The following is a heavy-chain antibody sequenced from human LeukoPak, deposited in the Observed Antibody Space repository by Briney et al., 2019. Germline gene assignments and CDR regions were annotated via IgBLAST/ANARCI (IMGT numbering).Heavy chain of an antibody. J-gene: IGHJ4*02. V-gene: IGHV3-30*02. CDR3: AKVGYCSSTSCYAGDY. D-gene: IGHD2-2*01. Sequence: GGSLRLSCAASGFTFSSYGMRWVRQAPGKGLEWVAFIRYDGSNKYYADSVKGRFTISRDNSKNTLYLQMNSLRAEDTAVYYCAKVGYCSSTSCYAGDYWGQGTLVTVSS. CDR1: GFTFSSYG. CDR2: IRYDGSNK.